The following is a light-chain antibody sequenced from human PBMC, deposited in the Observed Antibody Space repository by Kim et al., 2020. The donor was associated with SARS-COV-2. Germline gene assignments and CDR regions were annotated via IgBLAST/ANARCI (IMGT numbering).Light chain of an antibody. CDR1: QGVSSN. CDR2: GAS. J-gene: IGKJ1*01. CDR3: QQYNNWPPWT. Sequence: SPGERATLSCRASQGVSSNLAWYPQKPRQAPRLLIYGASTRATGIPARFSGSGSGTEFTLTISSLQSEDFAVYYCQQYNNWPPWTFGQGTKVDIK. V-gene: IGKV3-15*01.